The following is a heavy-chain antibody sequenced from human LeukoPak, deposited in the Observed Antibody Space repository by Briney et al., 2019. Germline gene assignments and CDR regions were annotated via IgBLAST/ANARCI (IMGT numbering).Heavy chain of an antibody. Sequence: GGSLRLSCAASGFTFSSYAMHWVRQAPGKGLEWVAVISYDGSNKYYADSVKGRFTISRDNSKNTLYLQMNSLRAEDTAVYYCAREMTTVVGKNFDCWGQGTLVTVSS. V-gene: IGHV3-30-3*01. CDR2: ISYDGSNK. CDR1: GFTFSSYA. CDR3: AREMTTVVGKNFDC. J-gene: IGHJ4*02. D-gene: IGHD4-23*01.